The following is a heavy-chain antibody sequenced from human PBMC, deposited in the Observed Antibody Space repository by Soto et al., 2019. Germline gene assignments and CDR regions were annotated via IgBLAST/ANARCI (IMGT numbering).Heavy chain of an antibody. Sequence: QLQLQESGPGLVKPSETVSLTCTVSGDSISSSSLYWGWIRQPPGEGLEWIGSIYNSGKTYYSPSLESRVTISVDTSKNQFSLKLSSVTAADTAVYYCARHGSNSGSYSEYFQYWGQGTLVAVSS. CDR1: GDSISSSSLY. CDR2: IYNSGKT. V-gene: IGHV4-39*01. CDR3: ARHGSNSGSYSEYFQY. D-gene: IGHD1-26*01. J-gene: IGHJ1*01.